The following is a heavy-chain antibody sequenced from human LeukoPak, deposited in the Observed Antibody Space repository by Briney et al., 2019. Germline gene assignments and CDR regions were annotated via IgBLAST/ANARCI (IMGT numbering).Heavy chain of an antibody. V-gene: IGHV4-59*08. D-gene: IGHD5-18*01. CDR3: ARHPYTAMAHFDY. CDR2: FSYSGST. J-gene: IGHJ4*02. Sequence: ASETLSLICTVSGGSISNYYWSWIRQPPGKGLEWIGYFSYSGSTNSNPSLKSRVTISVDTSKNQLSLRLNSVTAADTAVYYCARHPYTAMAHFDYWGQGTLVIVSS. CDR1: GGSISNYY.